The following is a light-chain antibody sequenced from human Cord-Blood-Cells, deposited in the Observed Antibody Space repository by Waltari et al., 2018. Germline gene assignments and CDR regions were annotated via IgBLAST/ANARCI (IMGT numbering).Light chain of an antibody. V-gene: IGLV2-14*01. Sequence: QSALTQPASVSGSPGQSITISCTGTSSDVGGYNYVSWYQQHPGKAPKLMIYEVSNRPSGVSKRFSVSKSGNTASLTISGLQAEDEADYYCSSYTSSSTLVVFGGGTKLTVL. CDR1: SSDVGGYNY. CDR3: SSYTSSSTLVV. CDR2: EVS. J-gene: IGLJ2*01.